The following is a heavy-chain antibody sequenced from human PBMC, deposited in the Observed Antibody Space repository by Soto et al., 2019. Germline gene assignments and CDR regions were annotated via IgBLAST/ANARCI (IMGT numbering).Heavy chain of an antibody. D-gene: IGHD4-17*01. V-gene: IGHV1-24*01. CDR3: ASGYGDSLPDWFDP. J-gene: IGHJ5*02. CDR1: GYTLTELS. Sequence: GASVKVSCKVSGYTLTELSMHWVRQAPGKGLEWMGGFDPEDGETIYAQKFQGRVTMTEDTSTDTAYMELSSLRSEDTAVYYCASGYGDSLPDWFDPWGQGTLVTVSS. CDR2: FDPEDGET.